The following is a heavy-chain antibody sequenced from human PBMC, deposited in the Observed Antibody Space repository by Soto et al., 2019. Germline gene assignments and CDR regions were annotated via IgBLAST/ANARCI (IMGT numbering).Heavy chain of an antibody. J-gene: IGHJ3*02. D-gene: IGHD3-22*01. CDR2: TYYRSKWYN. CDR1: GDSVSSNSAA. V-gene: IGHV6-1*01. CDR3: ARDLGYWDAFDI. Sequence: PSQTLSLTCVISGDSVSSNSAARNWIRQSPSRGLEWLGRTYYRSKWYNDYAVSVKSRITLNPDTSKKSLDLQMNSLRVEDTAFYCCARDLGYWDAFDIWGRGTMVTVSS.